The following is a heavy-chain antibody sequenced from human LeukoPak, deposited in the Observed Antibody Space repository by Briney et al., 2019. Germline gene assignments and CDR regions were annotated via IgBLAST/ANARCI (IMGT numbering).Heavy chain of an antibody. V-gene: IGHV5-51*01. Sequence: GESLKISCKGSGYIFTSYWIGWVRQLAGEGLEWMGNIYPGDYDTRNSPSFQGQVTISADKSISTAYLKWSSLKASDTAMYYCARPSSSWYFDYWGAGTLVTVSS. D-gene: IGHD6-13*01. CDR1: GYIFTSYW. CDR3: ARPSSSWYFDY. CDR2: IYPGDYDT. J-gene: IGHJ4*02.